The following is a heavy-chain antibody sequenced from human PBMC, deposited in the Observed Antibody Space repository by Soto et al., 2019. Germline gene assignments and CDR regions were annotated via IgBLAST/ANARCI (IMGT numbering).Heavy chain of an antibody. V-gene: IGHV1-18*01. CDR1: GYTFTSYG. J-gene: IGHJ6*02. D-gene: IGHD2-21*02. Sequence: QVQLVQSGAEVKKPGASVKVSCKASGYTFTSYGISWVRQAPGQGLEWMGWISAYNGNTNYAQKLQGRVTMTTDTSTSTAYMELRSLRSDDTAVYYCARFKYCPPYSYYYGMDVWGQGTTVTVSS. CDR3: ARFKYCPPYSYYYGMDV. CDR2: ISAYNGNT.